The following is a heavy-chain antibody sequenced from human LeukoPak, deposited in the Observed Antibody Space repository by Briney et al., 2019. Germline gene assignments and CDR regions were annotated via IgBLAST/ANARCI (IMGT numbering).Heavy chain of an antibody. CDR3: ARPSIAAAGPGAYFQH. CDR1: GYSFTSYW. V-gene: IGHV5-51*01. CDR2: IYPGDSDT. J-gene: IGHJ1*01. D-gene: IGHD6-13*01. Sequence: GESLKISCQGSGYSFTSYWIGWVRQMPGKGLAWMGIIYPGDSDTRYSPSFQGQVTFSADKSISTAYLQWSSLKASDTAMYYCARPSIAAAGPGAYFQHWGQGTLVTVSS.